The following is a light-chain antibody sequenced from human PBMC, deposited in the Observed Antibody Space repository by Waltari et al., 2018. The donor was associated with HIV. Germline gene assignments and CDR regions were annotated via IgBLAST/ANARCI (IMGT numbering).Light chain of an antibody. V-gene: IGLV3-27*01. CDR2: KNT. J-gene: IGLJ3*02. Sequence: SYELTQPSSVSVSPGQTARITCSGDALIKYYARWYQQKPGQAPVLVIYKNTERPSGIPGRFSGSRSGTTVTLTISGAQVGDEADYYCFSAADDNLRVFGGGTKLTVL. CDR3: FSAADDNLRV. CDR1: ALIKYY.